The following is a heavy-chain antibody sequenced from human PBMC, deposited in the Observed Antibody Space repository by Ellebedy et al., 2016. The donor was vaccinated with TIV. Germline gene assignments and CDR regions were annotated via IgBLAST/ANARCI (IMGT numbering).Heavy chain of an antibody. CDR3: ARGNTMVRGVIIYFDY. V-gene: IGHV4-34*01. D-gene: IGHD3-10*01. Sequence: SETLSLXCAVYGGSFSGYYWSWIRQPPGKGLEWIGEINHSGSTNYNPSLKSRVTISVDTSKNQFSLKLSSVTAADTAVYYCARGNTMVRGVIIYFDYWGQGTLVTVSS. CDR2: INHSGST. CDR1: GGSFSGYY. J-gene: IGHJ4*02.